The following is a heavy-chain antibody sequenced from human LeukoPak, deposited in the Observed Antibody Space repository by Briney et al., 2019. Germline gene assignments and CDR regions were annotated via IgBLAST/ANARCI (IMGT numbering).Heavy chain of an antibody. Sequence: SETLSLTCTVSGYSISSGYYWGWIRQPPGKGLEWIGSIYHSGSTYYNPSLKSRVTISVDTSKNQFSLKLSSVTAADTAVYYCARHGVYAYLFDYWGQGTLVTVSS. CDR1: GYSISSGYY. CDR2: IYHSGST. V-gene: IGHV4-38-2*02. J-gene: IGHJ4*02. D-gene: IGHD2-8*01. CDR3: ARHGVYAYLFDY.